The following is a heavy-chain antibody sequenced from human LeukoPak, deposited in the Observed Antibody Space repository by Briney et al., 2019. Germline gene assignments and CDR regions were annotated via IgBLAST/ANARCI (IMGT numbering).Heavy chain of an antibody. CDR2: IYSGGST. D-gene: IGHD2-15*01. J-gene: IGHJ6*03. CDR3: ARGPDCSGGSCYFYYYYYMDV. V-gene: IGHV3-53*01. CDR1: GFTVSSNY. Sequence: GGSLRLSCAASGFTVSSNYMSWVRQAPGKGLEWVSVIYSGGSTYYADSVKGRFTIPRDNSKNTLYLQMNSLRAEDTAVYYCARGPDCSGGSCYFYYYYYMDVWGKGTTVTVSS.